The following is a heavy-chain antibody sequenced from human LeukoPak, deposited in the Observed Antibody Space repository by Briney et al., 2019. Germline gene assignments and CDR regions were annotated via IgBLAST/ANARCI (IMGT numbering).Heavy chain of an antibody. CDR1: GYTFTSYG. V-gene: IGHV1-18*01. CDR3: ARVIVATTFDY. J-gene: IGHJ4*02. D-gene: IGHD5-12*01. CDR2: ISAYNGNT. Sequence: ASVKVSCKASGYTFTSYGISWVRRAPGQGLEWMGWISAYNGNTNYAQRLQGRVTMTTDTSTSTAYMELRSLRSDDTAVYYCARVIVATTFDYWGQGTLVTVSS.